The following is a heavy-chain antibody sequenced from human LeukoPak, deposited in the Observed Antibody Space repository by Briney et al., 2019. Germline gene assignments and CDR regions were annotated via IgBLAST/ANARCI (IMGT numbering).Heavy chain of an antibody. CDR1: GYTFTSYG. CDR3: ARGVPCLTY. CDR2: INTNTGNP. J-gene: IGHJ4*02. D-gene: IGHD4/OR15-4a*01. V-gene: IGHV7-4-1*02. Sequence: ASVKVSCKASGYTFTSYGINWVRQAPGQGLEWMGWINTNTGNPTYAQDFTGRFVFSLDTSVSTAFLQISSLKAEDTAEYYCARGVPCLTYWGQGTLVTVSS.